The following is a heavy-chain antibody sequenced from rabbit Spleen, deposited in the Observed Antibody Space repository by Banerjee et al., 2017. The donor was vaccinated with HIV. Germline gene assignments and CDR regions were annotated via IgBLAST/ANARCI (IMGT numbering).Heavy chain of an antibody. D-gene: IGHD1-1*01. Sequence: QSLEESGGDLVKPGASLTLTCTASGFSFSSGYWICWVRQAPGKGLEWIACISVGSSDVTYYATWAKGRFTISKTSSTSVSLQVTRLTAADTATYFCARDTSSSFSSYGMDLWGQGTLVTVS. J-gene: IGHJ6*01. CDR1: GFSFSSGYW. CDR2: ISVGSSDVT. CDR3: ARDTSSSFSSYGMDL. V-gene: IGHV1S40*01.